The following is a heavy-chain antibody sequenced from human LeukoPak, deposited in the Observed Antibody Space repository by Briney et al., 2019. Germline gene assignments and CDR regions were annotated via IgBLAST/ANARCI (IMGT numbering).Heavy chain of an antibody. J-gene: IGHJ4*02. CDR2: ISWNSGSI. Sequence: GGSLRLSCAASGFTFDDYAMHWVRQAPGKGLEWVSGISWNSGSIGYADSVKGRFTISRDNAKNSLYLQMNSLRAEDTALYYCAKDSKGYYDSSGFKLGRWGQGTLVTVSS. CDR1: GFTFDDYA. V-gene: IGHV3-9*01. CDR3: AKDSKGYYDSSGFKLGR. D-gene: IGHD3-22*01.